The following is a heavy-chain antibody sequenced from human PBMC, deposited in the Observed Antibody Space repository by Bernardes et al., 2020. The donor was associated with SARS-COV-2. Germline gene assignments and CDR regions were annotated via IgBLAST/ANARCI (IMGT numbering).Heavy chain of an antibody. CDR2: IYYSGST. Sequence: SETLSLTCTVSGGSISSYYWSWIRQPPGKGLEWIGYIYYSGSTNYNPSLKSRVTISVDTSKNQFSLKLSSVTAADTAVYYCARVVVVADPSGADAFDIWGQGTMVTVSS. CDR3: ARVVVVADPSGADAFDI. V-gene: IGHV4-59*08. CDR1: GGSISSYY. D-gene: IGHD2-15*01. J-gene: IGHJ3*02.